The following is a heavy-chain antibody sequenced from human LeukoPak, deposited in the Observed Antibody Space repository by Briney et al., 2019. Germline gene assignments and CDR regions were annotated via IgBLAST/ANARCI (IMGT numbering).Heavy chain of an antibody. CDR2: ISAYNGNT. Sequence: ASVKGSCKASGYTFTSYGISWVRQAPGQGLEWMGWISAYNGNTNYAQKLQGRVTMPTDTSTSTAYMELRSLRSDDTAVYYCARVGEVLLWFGELSEGWFDPWGQGTLVTVSS. CDR1: GYTFTSYG. V-gene: IGHV1-18*01. J-gene: IGHJ5*02. D-gene: IGHD3-10*01. CDR3: ARVGEVLLWFGELSEGWFDP.